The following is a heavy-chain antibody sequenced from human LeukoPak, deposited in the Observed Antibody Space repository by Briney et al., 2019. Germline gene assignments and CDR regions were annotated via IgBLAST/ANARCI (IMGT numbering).Heavy chain of an antibody. V-gene: IGHV4-59*01. J-gene: IGHJ3*02. Sequence: PSETLSLSCTVSGGSISSYYWSWIRQPPGKGLEWIGYIYYSGSTNYNPSLKSRVTISVDTSKNQFSLKLSSVTAADTAVYYCARFDYDSSGYPAFDIWGQGTMVTVSS. CDR3: ARFDYDSSGYPAFDI. CDR2: IYYSGST. CDR1: GGSISSYY. D-gene: IGHD3-22*01.